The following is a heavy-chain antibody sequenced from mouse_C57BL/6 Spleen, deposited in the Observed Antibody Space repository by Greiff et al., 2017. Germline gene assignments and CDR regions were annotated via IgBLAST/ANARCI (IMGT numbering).Heavy chain of an antibody. Sequence: QVQLKQSGAELVKPGASVKISCKASGYAFSSYWMNWVKQRPGKGLEWIGQIYPGDGDTNYNGKFKGKATLTADKSSSTAYMQLSSLTSEDSVVYFCARLGDYYGSSLDYWGQGTTLTVSS. CDR2: IYPGDGDT. V-gene: IGHV1-80*01. D-gene: IGHD1-1*01. CDR1: GYAFSSYW. J-gene: IGHJ2*01. CDR3: ARLGDYYGSSLDY.